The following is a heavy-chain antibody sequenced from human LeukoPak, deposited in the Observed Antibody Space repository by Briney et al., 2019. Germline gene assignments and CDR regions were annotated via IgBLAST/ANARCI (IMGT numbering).Heavy chain of an antibody. CDR1: GFTFSSYA. J-gene: IGHJ4*02. CDR2: ISGSGGST. V-gene: IGHV3-23*01. Sequence: GGSLRLSCAASGFTFSSYAMSWVRQAPGKGLEWVSAISGSGGSTYYADSVKGRLTISRDNSKNTLYLQMNSLRAEDTAVYYCGEYYDSSGYYQYYFDYWGQGTLVTVSS. D-gene: IGHD3-22*01. CDR3: GEYYDSSGYYQYYFDY.